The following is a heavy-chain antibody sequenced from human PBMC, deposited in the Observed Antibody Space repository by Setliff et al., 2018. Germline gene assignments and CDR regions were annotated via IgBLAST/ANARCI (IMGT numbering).Heavy chain of an antibody. CDR2: VHFGGDT. Sequence: KTSETLSLTCTVSGGGSINNYYWSWVRQSPGKGLEWIGFVHFGGDTYYNPSLKSRVTISVDTSKNQFSLNLNSVTAADTAVYYCARYRNYFDSSGQTQYYFDYWGQGTLVTVSS. J-gene: IGHJ4*02. CDR1: GGGSINNYY. CDR3: ARYRNYFDSSGQTQYYFDY. V-gene: IGHV4-59*01. D-gene: IGHD3-22*01.